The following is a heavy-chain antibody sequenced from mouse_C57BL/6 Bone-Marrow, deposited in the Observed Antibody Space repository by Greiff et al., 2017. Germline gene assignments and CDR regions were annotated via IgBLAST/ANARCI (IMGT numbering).Heavy chain of an antibody. Sequence: VQLQQSGGDLVKPGGSLKLSCAASGFTFSSYGMSWVRQTPDKRLEWVATISSGGSYTYYPDSVKGRFTISRDNATNTLYLQMSSLKSEDTAMYYCARLTTVVDAMDYWGQGTSVTVSS. CDR1: GFTFSSYG. D-gene: IGHD1-1*01. CDR2: ISSGGSYT. V-gene: IGHV5-6*01. CDR3: ARLTTVVDAMDY. J-gene: IGHJ4*01.